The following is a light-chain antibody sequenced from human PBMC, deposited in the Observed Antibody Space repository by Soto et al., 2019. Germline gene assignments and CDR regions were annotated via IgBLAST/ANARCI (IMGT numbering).Light chain of an antibody. CDR1: SSDIGSHNF. CDR3: SSYTRTYVWL. V-gene: IGLV2-14*01. CDR2: GVS. Sequence: QSALTQPASVSGSPGQSITISCTGTSSDIGSHNFVSWHQQHPGKAPKFIIYGVSNRPSGVSNRFSGSKSGNTASLTISGLKADGEADYYCSSYTRTYVWLCGGGTNLTVL. J-gene: IGLJ3*02.